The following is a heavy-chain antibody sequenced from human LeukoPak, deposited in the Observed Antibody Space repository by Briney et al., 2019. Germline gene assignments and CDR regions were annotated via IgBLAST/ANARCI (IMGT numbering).Heavy chain of an antibody. D-gene: IGHD5-24*01. V-gene: IGHV1-2*06. CDR1: AYSFTGYY. CDR2: INPNTGDT. J-gene: IGHJ4*02. Sequence: GASVKVSCKASAYSFTGYYLHWVRQAPGQGLEWMGRINPNTGDTNYAQKFQGRVTMTRDTSISTAYMELSRLRSDDTAVYYCARGMGMAYLTFDYWGQGTLVTVSS. CDR3: ARGMGMAYLTFDY.